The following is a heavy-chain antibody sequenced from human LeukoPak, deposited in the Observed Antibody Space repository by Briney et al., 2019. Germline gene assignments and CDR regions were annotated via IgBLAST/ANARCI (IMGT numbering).Heavy chain of an antibody. D-gene: IGHD1-26*01. J-gene: IGHJ6*03. CDR3: ARDWSGSYACYLYYMDV. Sequence: GGSLRLSCTASGFTFEYYVMNWVRQAPGKGLEWVASISSTGNYITYADSLKGRLTIPRDNANNSLYLQMNSLRAEDTAVYYCARDWSGSYACYLYYMDVWGKGTTVTVSS. CDR1: GFTFEYYV. CDR2: ISSTGNYI. V-gene: IGHV3-21*01.